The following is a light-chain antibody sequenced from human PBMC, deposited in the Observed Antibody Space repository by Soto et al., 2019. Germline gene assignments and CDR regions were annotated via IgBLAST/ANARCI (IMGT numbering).Light chain of an antibody. CDR2: EVS. CDR1: SSDVGSYNR. J-gene: IGLJ1*01. Sequence: QPVLTQPPSVSGSPGQSVTISCTGTSSDVGSYNRVSWYQQPPGTAPKLMISEVSNRPSGVPDRFSGSKSGNTASLTISGLQAEDEADYYCSSYTSSSTYVFGTGTKVTVL. V-gene: IGLV2-18*02. CDR3: SSYTSSSTYV.